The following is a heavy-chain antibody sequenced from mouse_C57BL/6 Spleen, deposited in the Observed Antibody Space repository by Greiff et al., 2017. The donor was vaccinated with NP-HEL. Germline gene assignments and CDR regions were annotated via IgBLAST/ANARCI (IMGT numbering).Heavy chain of an antibody. CDR2: IYPSDSET. Sequence: VQLQQPGAELVRPGSSVKLSCKASGYTFTSYWMDWVKQRPGQGLEWIGNIYPSDSETHYNQKFKDKATLTVDKSSSTAYMQLSSLTSEDSAVYYCAREAGYHYFDYWGQGTTLTVSS. J-gene: IGHJ2*01. D-gene: IGHD2-2*01. CDR3: AREAGYHYFDY. V-gene: IGHV1-61*01. CDR1: GYTFTSYW.